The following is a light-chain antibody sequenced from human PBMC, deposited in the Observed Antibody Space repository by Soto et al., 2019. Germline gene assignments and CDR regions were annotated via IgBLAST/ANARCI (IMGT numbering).Light chain of an antibody. CDR3: QQSYTSWWT. J-gene: IGKJ1*01. CDR2: LGS. CDR1: QSLLHSNGYNY. Sequence: DIVVTQSPLTLPVTPGETASISCRSSQSLLHSNGYNYLDWYLQKPGQSPQLLIYLGSNRASGVPDRFTGSGSGTDFTLTISSLQPEDFATYYCQQSYTSWWTFGQGTKVDIK. V-gene: IGKV2-28*01.